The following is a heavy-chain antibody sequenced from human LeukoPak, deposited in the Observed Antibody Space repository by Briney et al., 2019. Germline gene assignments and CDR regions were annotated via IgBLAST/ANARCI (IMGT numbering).Heavy chain of an antibody. CDR3: ARVDGAYDSSGYYYGNY. CDR2: INAGNGNT. Sequence: ASVKVSCKASGYTFTSYAMHWVRQAPGQRLEWMGWINAGNGNTKYSQKFQGRVTITRDTSASTAYMELSSLRSEDTAVYYCARVDGAYDSSGYYYGNYWGQGTLVTVSS. J-gene: IGHJ4*02. V-gene: IGHV1-3*01. D-gene: IGHD3-22*01. CDR1: GYTFTSYA.